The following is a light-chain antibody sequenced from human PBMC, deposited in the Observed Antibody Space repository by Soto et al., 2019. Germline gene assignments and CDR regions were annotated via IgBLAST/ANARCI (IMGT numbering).Light chain of an antibody. Sequence: DIQMTQSPSTLSASVGERVTITCRASQNIRTWLAWYQQKPGQPPRLLISDASSLQSGDPSRFSGSGSGTEFTLTISSLHPDDFATYYCQKYNDYSTFXQGTKVDIK. CDR1: QNIRTW. CDR3: QKYNDYST. J-gene: IGKJ2*01. CDR2: DAS. V-gene: IGKV1-5*01.